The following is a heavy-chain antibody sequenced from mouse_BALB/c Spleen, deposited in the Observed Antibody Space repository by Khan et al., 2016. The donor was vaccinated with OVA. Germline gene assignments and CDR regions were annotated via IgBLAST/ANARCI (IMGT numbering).Heavy chain of an antibody. J-gene: IGHJ2*01. CDR1: GYTFTTYW. CDR3: TRDRIDY. Sequence: QIRLVQSGAELAKPGASVKMSCKASGYTFTTYWMHWVKQRPGQGLEWIGYINPTSGYTDYNEKFKDRAILSADKSSSTAYMQLSSLTSEDSAVYYCTRDRIDYWGQGTTLTVSS. CDR2: INPTSGYT. V-gene: IGHV1-7*01.